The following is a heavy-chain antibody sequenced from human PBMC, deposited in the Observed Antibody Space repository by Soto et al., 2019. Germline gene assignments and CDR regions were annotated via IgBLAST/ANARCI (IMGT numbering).Heavy chain of an antibody. CDR2: ISAYNGNT. J-gene: IGHJ4*02. D-gene: IGHD1-26*01. Sequence: ASVKVSCKASGYTFTSYGISWVRQAPGQGLEWMGWISAYNGNTNYAQKLQGRVTMTTDTSTSTAYMELRSLRSDDTAVYYCARLSGSYPKPEFDYWGQGTLVTVSS. CDR3: ARLSGSYPKPEFDY. CDR1: GYTFTSYG. V-gene: IGHV1-18*04.